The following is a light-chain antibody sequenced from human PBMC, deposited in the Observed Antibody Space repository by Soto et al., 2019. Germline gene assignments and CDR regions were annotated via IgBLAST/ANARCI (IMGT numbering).Light chain of an antibody. CDR3: QQYNSYLYT. V-gene: IGKV1-5*03. CDR2: KAS. CDR1: QSISSW. Sequence: DIQMTQSPSTLSASVGDRVTITCRASQSISSWLAWYQQKPGKAPKRLIYKASSLASGVRSRFSGSGSGTEFTLTVSSRQPDDFATYYCQQYNSYLYTFGEGTKLDIK. J-gene: IGKJ2*01.